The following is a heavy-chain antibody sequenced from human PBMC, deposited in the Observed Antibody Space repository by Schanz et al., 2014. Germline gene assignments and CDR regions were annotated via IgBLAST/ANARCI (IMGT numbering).Heavy chain of an antibody. CDR3: ARGGYSSGWYDRDIAHFDY. J-gene: IGHJ4*02. CDR2: ISPYNGNT. CDR1: GGTFSSDT. D-gene: IGHD6-19*01. V-gene: IGHV1-69*08. Sequence: QVHLVQSGAEVKKPGSSVKVSCKASGGTFSSDTFSWVRQAPGQGLEWMGWISPYNGNTNYAQKLQGRVTITADKSTFTAYMDVSSLRSEDTAVYYCARGGYSSGWYDRDIAHFDYWGQGTLVTVSS.